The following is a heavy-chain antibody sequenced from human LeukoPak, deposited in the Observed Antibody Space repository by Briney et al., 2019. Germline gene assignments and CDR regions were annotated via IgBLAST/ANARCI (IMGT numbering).Heavy chain of an antibody. CDR2: VYHSGGT. V-gene: IGHV4-59*01. J-gene: IGHJ5*02. CDR1: GGSISGYY. Sequence: PSETLSLTCTVSGGSISGYYWTWIRQPPGKGLEWIGYVYHSGGTSYNPSLKSRVTIAVDTSKNQFSLKPTSATAADTAVYYCARDNADYASGGDWFDPWGQRTLVTVSS. D-gene: IGHD3-10*01. CDR3: ARDNADYASGGDWFDP.